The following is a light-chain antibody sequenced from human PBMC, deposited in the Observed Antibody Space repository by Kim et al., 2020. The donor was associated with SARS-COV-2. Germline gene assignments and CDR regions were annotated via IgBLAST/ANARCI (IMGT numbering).Light chain of an antibody. CDR2: TND. J-gene: IGLJ1*01. CDR3: ASWDDSLRSYV. Sequence: QPVLTQPPSTSGTPGQRVTISCSGSSSNIGSNYVHWYQEIPGTAPKLLIQTNDLRPSGVPDRFSASKSGTSASLAISGLRSEDEADYYCASWDDSLRSYVFGTGTKVTVL. CDR1: SSNIGSNY. V-gene: IGLV1-47*01.